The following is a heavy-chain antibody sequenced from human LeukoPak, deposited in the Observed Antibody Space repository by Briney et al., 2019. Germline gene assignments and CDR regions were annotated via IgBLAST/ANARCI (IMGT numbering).Heavy chain of an antibody. CDR2: IYWDDDK. V-gene: IGHV2-5*02. CDR3: AHRSTYYYDSSGYWYY. CDR1: GFSLSTSGVG. J-gene: IGHJ4*02. D-gene: IGHD3-22*01. Sequence: SGPTLVNPTQTLTLTCTFPGFSLSTSGVGVGWIRQPPGKALEWLALIYWDDDKRCIPSQKSRLTITKDTSKNQVVPTMTNMDPVDTATYYCAHRSTYYYDSSGYWYYWGQGTLVTVSS.